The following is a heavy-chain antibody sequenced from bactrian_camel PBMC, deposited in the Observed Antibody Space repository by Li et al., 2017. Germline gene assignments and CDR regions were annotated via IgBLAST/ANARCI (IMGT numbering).Heavy chain of an antibody. CDR1: GFTFSNYY. Sequence: VQLVESGGGLVQPGGSLRLSCAASGFTFSNYYMSWVRQTPGKGLEWVSSIYKDGSNTNYADSVKGRFTISRDNAKNTVYLQMNSLKPEDTAAYYCAGGARSDFGYWGQGTQVTVS. CDR2: IYKDGSNT. D-gene: IGHD7*01. J-gene: IGHJ6*01. CDR3: AGGARSDFGY. V-gene: IGHV3-2*01.